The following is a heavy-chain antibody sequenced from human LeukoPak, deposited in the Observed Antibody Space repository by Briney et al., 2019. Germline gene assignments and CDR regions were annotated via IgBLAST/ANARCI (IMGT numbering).Heavy chain of an antibody. CDR2: TYQRSKWYN. V-gene: IGHV6-1*01. CDR3: ARSPSPYSSGWYFNY. Sequence: SQTLSLTCAISGDSVSINSAAWNWVRQSPSRGLEWLGRTYQRSKWYNDYAVSVKSRITINPDISKDQFSLQLNSVTPEDTAVYYCARSPSPYSSGWYFNYWGQGTLVTVSS. J-gene: IGHJ4*02. D-gene: IGHD6-19*01. CDR1: GDSVSINSAA.